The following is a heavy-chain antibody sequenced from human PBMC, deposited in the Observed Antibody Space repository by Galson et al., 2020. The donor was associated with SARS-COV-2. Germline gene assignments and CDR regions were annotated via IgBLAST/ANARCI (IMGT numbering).Heavy chain of an antibody. CDR2: ISYDGSNK. J-gene: IGHJ4*02. Sequence: GGSLRLSCAASGFTFSSYAMHWVRQAPGKELEWVAVISYDGSNKYYADSVKGRFTISRDNSKNTLYLQMNSLRAEDTAVYYCARSHSGSYYSDFDYWGQGTLVTVSS. V-gene: IGHV3-30*01. D-gene: IGHD1-26*01. CDR1: GFTFSSYA. CDR3: ARSHSGSYYSDFDY.